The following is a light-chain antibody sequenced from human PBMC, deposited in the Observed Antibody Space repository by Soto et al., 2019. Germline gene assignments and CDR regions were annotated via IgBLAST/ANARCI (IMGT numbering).Light chain of an antibody. J-gene: IGKJ5*01. CDR1: QSVSSY. V-gene: IGKV3-11*01. CDR2: DAS. CDR3: QQRSNWPIT. Sequence: IVVTQSPGILYLSPGDRATLSCRASQSVSSYLAWYQQKPGQAPRLLIYDASNRATGIPARFSGSGSGTDFTLTISSLEPEDFAVYYCQQRSNWPITFGQGTRLENK.